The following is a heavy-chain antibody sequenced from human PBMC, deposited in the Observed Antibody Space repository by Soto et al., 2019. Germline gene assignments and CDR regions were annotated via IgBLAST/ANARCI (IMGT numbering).Heavy chain of an antibody. D-gene: IGHD3-10*01. CDR3: ARTRVYYYGSGSYYNFEY. Sequence: PSETLSLTCTVSGGSISSGGYYWSWIRQHPGKGLEWIGYIYYSGSTYYNPSLKSRVTISVDTSKNQFSLKLSSVTAADTAVYYCARTRVYYYGSGSYYNFEYWGQGTLVTVSS. CDR2: IYYSGST. CDR1: GGSISSGGYY. J-gene: IGHJ4*02. V-gene: IGHV4-31*03.